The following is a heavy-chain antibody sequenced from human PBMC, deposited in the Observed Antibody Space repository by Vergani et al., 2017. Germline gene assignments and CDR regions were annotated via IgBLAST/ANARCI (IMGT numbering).Heavy chain of an antibody. CDR3: ARGTRAPYYHYYYMYV. D-gene: IGHD1-7*01. V-gene: IGHV4-61*02. CDR2: IYTSGST. CDR1: GGSISSGSYY. Sequence: QVQLQESGPGLVKPSQTLSLTCTVSGGSISSGSYYWSWIRQPAGKGLEWIGRIYTSGSTNYNPPLKSGVTMSVDTFKNQFSLKLSSVTARETAVYYCARGTRAPYYHYYYMYVWGKGTTVTVSS. J-gene: IGHJ6*03.